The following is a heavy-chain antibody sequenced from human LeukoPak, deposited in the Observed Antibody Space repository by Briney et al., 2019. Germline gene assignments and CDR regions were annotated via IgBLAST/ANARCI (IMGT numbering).Heavy chain of an antibody. CDR2: INPNSGGT. Sequence: GASVKVSCKASGGTFSSYAISWVRQAPGQGLEWMGWINPNSGGTNYAQKFHGRVTMTRDTSISTAYMELSRLRSDDTAVYYCARASPLIRGVPNLDYWGQGTLVTVSS. CDR3: ARASPLIRGVPNLDY. D-gene: IGHD3-10*01. J-gene: IGHJ4*02. V-gene: IGHV1-2*02. CDR1: GGTFSSYA.